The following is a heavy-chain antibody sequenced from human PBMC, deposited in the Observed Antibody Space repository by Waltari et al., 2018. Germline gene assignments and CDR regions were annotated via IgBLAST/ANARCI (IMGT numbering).Heavy chain of an antibody. J-gene: IGHJ4*02. Sequence: QEQLQQWGAGLLKPSETLSLTCAVYGGSFSGYYWSWIRQPPGKGLEWIGEINHSGSTNYNPSLKSRVTISVDTSKNQFSLKLSSVTAADTAVYYCARGPRGGYNPRFDYWGQGTLVTVSS. V-gene: IGHV4-34*01. CDR1: GGSFSGYY. CDR3: ARGPRGGYNPRFDY. CDR2: INHSGST. D-gene: IGHD5-12*01.